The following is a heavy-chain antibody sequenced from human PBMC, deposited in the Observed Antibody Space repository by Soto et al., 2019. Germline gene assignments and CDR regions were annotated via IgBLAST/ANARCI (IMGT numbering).Heavy chain of an antibody. V-gene: IGHV1-8*01. Sequence: GSVEVSCKASGYAFTSYYINWVLEATGEGLEWMGWMNPNSGNTGYAQKFQGRVTMTRNTSISTAYMELSSLRSEDTAVYYCATPYCSGGSCYEGFYYGMDVWGQGTTVTVSS. CDR1: GYAFTSYY. J-gene: IGHJ6*02. CDR3: ATPYCSGGSCYEGFYYGMDV. CDR2: MNPNSGNT. D-gene: IGHD2-15*01.